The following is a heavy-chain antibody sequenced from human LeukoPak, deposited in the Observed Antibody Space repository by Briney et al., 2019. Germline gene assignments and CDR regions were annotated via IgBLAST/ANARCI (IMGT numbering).Heavy chain of an antibody. J-gene: IGHJ4*02. CDR2: MNPNSGNT. CDR3: AGRLITSYEVFDY. V-gene: IGHV1-8*01. Sequence: ASVKVSCKASGYTFTSYDINWVRQATGQGLEWMGWMNPNSGNTGYAQKFQGRVTMTRNTSISTAYMELSSLRSEDTAVYYCAGRLITSYEVFDYWGQGTLVTVSS. CDR1: GYTFTSYD. D-gene: IGHD5-12*01.